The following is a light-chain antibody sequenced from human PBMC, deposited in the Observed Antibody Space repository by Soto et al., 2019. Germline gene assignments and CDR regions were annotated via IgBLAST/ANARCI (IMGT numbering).Light chain of an antibody. V-gene: IGLV1-44*01. CDR3: AAWDDSLNGAV. CDR1: SSNIGSNT. CDR2: SNN. Sequence: QSVLTQPPSASGTPGQRVTISCSGSSSNIGSNTVNWYQQLPGTAPKLLIYSNNQRPSGVPDRFSCSNSGTSASLAISGLQAEDEADYYCAAWDDSLNGAVFGGGTQLTVL. J-gene: IGLJ7*01.